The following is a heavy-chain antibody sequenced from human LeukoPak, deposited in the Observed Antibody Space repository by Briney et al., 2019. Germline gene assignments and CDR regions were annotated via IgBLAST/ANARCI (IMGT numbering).Heavy chain of an antibody. CDR2: ISYDGSNK. J-gene: IGHJ3*02. Sequence: GRSLRLSCAASGFTFSSYAMHWVRQAPGKGLEWVAVISYDGSNKYYADSVKGRFTISRDNSKNTLYLQMNSLRAEDTAVYYCAKALDSSSWYGVGGNDAFDIWGQGTMVTVSS. D-gene: IGHD6-13*01. CDR3: AKALDSSSWYGVGGNDAFDI. V-gene: IGHV3-30*04. CDR1: GFTFSSYA.